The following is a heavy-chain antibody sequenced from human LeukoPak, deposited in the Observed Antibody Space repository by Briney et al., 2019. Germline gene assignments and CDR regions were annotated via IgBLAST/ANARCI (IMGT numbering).Heavy chain of an antibody. J-gene: IGHJ4*02. V-gene: IGHV3-30-3*01. D-gene: IGHD3-22*01. CDR1: GFTFSSYA. CDR3: AKGYHYYDSSGYPDYFDY. Sequence: GGSLRLSCAASGFTFSSYAMHWVRQAPGKGLEWVAVISYDGSNKYYADSVKGRFTISRDNSKNTLYLQMNSLRAEDTAVYYCAKGYHYYDSSGYPDYFDYWGQGTLVTDSS. CDR2: ISYDGSNK.